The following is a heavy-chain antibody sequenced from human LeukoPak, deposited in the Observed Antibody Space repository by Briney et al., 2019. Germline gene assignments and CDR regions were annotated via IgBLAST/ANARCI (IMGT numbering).Heavy chain of an antibody. CDR3: ARARSRTTGFAY. J-gene: IGHJ4*02. V-gene: IGHV3-53*01. CDR2: IYSGGST. D-gene: IGHD2/OR15-2a*01. Sequence: GGSLRLSCAASGFTVSSNYMTWVRQPPGKGLEWVSVIYSGGSTYYSDSVKGRFTISRDNSKNTLYLQMDSLRADDTAVYYCARARSRTTGFAYWGQGTLATVSS. CDR1: GFTVSSNY.